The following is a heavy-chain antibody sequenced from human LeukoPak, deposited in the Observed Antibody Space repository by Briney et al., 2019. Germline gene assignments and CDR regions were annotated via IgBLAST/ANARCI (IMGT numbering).Heavy chain of an antibody. V-gene: IGHV3-21*01. CDR3: ARDLRRQSSGSYYYYYGMDV. CDR2: ISSSSSYI. Sequence: PGGSLTLSCAASGFTFSSYSKNWVRQAPGKGLEWVSSISSSSSYIYYADSVNGRFTISRDNAKNSLYLQMNSLRAEDTAVYYCARDLRRQSSGSYYYYYGMDVWGQGTTVTVSS. D-gene: IGHD1-26*01. CDR1: GFTFSSYS. J-gene: IGHJ6*02.